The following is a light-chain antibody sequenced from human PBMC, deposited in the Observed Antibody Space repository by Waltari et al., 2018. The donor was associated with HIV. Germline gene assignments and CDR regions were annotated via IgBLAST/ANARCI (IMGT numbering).Light chain of an antibody. CDR3: QSADSSYTYPGVV. Sequence: SYELTQPPSVSVSPGQTARITCSGAALPKQYAYWYQQKSGQAPVLVIYQDSERPSGIPERFAGSSSGTTVTLTISGVQAEDEADYYCQSADSSYTYPGVVFGGGTKLTVL. CDR1: ALPKQY. J-gene: IGLJ2*01. CDR2: QDS. V-gene: IGLV3-25*03.